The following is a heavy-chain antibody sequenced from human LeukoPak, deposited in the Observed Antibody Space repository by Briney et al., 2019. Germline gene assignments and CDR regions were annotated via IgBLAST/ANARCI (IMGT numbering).Heavy chain of an antibody. V-gene: IGHV1-2*06. CDR2: INPNSGGT. CDR1: GYTFTGYY. D-gene: IGHD4-23*01. J-gene: IGHJ4*02. Sequence: GASVKVSCKASGYTFTGYYMHWVRQAPGQGLEWMGRINPNSGGTNYAQKFQGRVTMTRDTSISTAYMELSRLRSDDTAVYYCASLSYRTYGGNSDGIPINDYWGQGTLVTVSS. CDR3: ASLSYRTYGGNSDGIPINDY.